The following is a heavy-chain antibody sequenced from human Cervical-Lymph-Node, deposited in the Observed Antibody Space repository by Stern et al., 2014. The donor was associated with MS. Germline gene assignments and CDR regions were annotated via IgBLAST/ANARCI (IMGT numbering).Heavy chain of an antibody. Sequence: EVQLLESGGGLVKPGGSLRLSCAASGFTFSDAWMTWVRQAPGKGLEWVGRIKSKTDGGTTDYAAPVKGRFTISRDDSKNTLYLQMNSLKTEDTAVYYCTTDSPPWRLRYGDYPPDNRGMDVWGQGTKVIVSS. CDR3: TTDSPPWRLRYGDYPPDNRGMDV. D-gene: IGHD4-17*01. J-gene: IGHJ6*02. V-gene: IGHV3-15*01. CDR2: IKSKTDGGTT. CDR1: GFTFSDAW.